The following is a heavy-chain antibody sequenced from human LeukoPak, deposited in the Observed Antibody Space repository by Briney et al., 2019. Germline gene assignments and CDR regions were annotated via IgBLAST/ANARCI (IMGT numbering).Heavy chain of an antibody. V-gene: IGHV1-8*01. D-gene: IGHD3-9*01. Sequence: ASVKVSCKASGYTFTSYDINWVRQATGQGLEWMGWMNPNSGNTGYAQKFQGRVTMTRNTSISTAYMELSSLRSEDTAVYYCGEAPDILTCWVGYRGQGTLVNV. CDR3: GEAPDILTCWVGY. CDR1: GYTFTSYD. CDR2: MNPNSGNT. J-gene: IGHJ4*02.